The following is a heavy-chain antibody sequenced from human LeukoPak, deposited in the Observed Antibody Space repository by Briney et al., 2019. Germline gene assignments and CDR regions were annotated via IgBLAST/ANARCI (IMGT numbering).Heavy chain of an antibody. J-gene: IGHJ4*02. V-gene: IGHV3-53*04. Sequence: PGGSLRLSCGASEVTVSNNYMSWVRQAPGKGLQWVSVIYPGGNIYYADSVKGRFTISRHNSKSTLLLQMNSLRAEDTAVYYWAKVRWDNSGWYYLDSWGQGTLVTVSS. D-gene: IGHD6-19*01. CDR3: AKVRWDNSGWYYLDS. CDR2: IYPGGNI. CDR1: EVTVSNNY.